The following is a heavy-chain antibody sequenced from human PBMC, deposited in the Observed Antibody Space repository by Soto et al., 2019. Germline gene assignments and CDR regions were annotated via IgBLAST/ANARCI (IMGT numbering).Heavy chain of an antibody. CDR3: VMVDNFVTPTPQDV. V-gene: IGHV1-18*01. CDR2: ISPYTGNT. Sequence: QVQLVQSGDEVKKPGASVKVSCKASGYIFVNYGIAWVRQAPGQGLEWMGWISPYTGNTHSATKVQGRLTMTTDTSASTAYMDLGSLTSDDTAVYYCVMVDNFVTPTPQDVWGQGTTVTVSS. CDR1: GYIFVNYG. J-gene: IGHJ6*02. D-gene: IGHD3-16*02.